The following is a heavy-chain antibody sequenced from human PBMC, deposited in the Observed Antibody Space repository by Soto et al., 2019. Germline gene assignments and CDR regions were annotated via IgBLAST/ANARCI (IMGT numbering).Heavy chain of an antibody. J-gene: IGHJ4*02. Sequence: QVQLQESGPGLVKPSQTLSLTCTVSGGSISSGDYYWSWIRQPPGKGLEWIGYIYYSGSTYYNPCLKSRVTISVNASKNQFSLKLSSVTAADTAVYYCASSTTVTTPLDYWGQGTLVTVSS. CDR1: GGSISSGDYY. CDR2: IYYSGST. CDR3: ASSTTVTTPLDY. V-gene: IGHV4-30-4*01. D-gene: IGHD4-17*01.